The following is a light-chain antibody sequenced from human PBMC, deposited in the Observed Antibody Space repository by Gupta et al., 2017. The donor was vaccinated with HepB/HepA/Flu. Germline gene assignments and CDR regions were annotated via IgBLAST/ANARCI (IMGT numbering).Light chain of an antibody. J-gene: IGKJ4*01. V-gene: IGKV3-11*01. CDR1: QTVNNY. Sequence: EIVFTQSPATLSLSPGERATLSCRASQTVNNYLLWYQHTPGQAPRLLIYDTSKRATGIPARFSGSGSGTDFTLTITSLEPEDFAVYHCQQRDTWPLTFGGGTKVEIK. CDR2: DTS. CDR3: QQRDTWPLT.